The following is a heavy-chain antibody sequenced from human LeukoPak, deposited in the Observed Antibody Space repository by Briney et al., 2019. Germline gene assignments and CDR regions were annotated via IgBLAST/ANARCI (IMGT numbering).Heavy chain of an antibody. Sequence: GGSLRLSCAASGFTFSSYAMSWVRQAPGKGLEWVSAISGSGSSTYYADSVKGRFTISRDNSKNTLYLQMNSLRAEDTAVYYCAKDVCYYGSGGPEFDYWGQGTLVTVSS. CDR2: ISGSGSST. V-gene: IGHV3-23*01. CDR3: AKDVCYYGSGGPEFDY. D-gene: IGHD3-10*01. J-gene: IGHJ4*02. CDR1: GFTFSSYA.